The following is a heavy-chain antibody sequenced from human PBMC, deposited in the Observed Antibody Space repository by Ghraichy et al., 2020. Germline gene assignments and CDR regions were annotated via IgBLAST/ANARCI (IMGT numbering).Heavy chain of an antibody. D-gene: IGHD7-27*01. J-gene: IGHJ3*02. V-gene: IGHV3-15*01. Sequence: GGSLRLSCAASGFTFSNAWMSWVRQAPGKGLEWVGRIKSKTDGGTTDYAAPVKGRFTISRDDSKNTLYLQMNSLKTEDTAVYYCTTVETGDDVNAFDIWGQGTIVTVSS. CDR3: TTVETGDDVNAFDI. CDR2: IKSKTDGGTT. CDR1: GFTFSNAW.